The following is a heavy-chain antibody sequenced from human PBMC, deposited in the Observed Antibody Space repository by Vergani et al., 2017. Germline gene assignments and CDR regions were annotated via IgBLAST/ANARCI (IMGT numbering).Heavy chain of an antibody. CDR3: ASLVLVQEWDLLSPDAFDI. V-gene: IGHV4-38-2*02. D-gene: IGHD1-26*01. Sequence: QVQLQESGPGLVKPSETVSLTCTVSGYSITSANYWAWIRQYPGKGLEWIGTIHRSGSTYYNPSLKSRVTISVDTSKNQFSMKLSSVPAADPAVYYCASLVLVQEWDLLSPDAFDIWGQGTMVTVSS. J-gene: IGHJ3*02. CDR1: GYSITSANY. CDR2: IHRSGST.